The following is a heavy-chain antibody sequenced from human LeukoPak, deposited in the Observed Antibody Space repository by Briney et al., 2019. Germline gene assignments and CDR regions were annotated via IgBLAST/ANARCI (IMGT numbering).Heavy chain of an antibody. Sequence: PGGSLRLSCAASGFTFSNFWMHWVRQAPGKGLVWVSRINSDGSSTTHADSVKGRFTISRDNAKDTLYLQMNSLRAEDTAVYYYARGYFDSSGYPYLGYWGQGTLVTVSS. CDR3: ARGYFDSSGYPYLGY. J-gene: IGHJ4*02. CDR2: INSDGSST. V-gene: IGHV3-74*01. D-gene: IGHD3-22*01. CDR1: GFTFSNFW.